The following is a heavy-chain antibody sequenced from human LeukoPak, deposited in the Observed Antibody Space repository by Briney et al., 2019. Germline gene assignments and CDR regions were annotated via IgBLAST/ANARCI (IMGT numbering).Heavy chain of an antibody. V-gene: IGHV1-8*01. Sequence: ASVKVPSTASGYTFTSYDINWVRQATGQGLEWMGWMNPNSGNTGYAQKFQGRVTMTRNTSISTAYMELSSLRSEDTAVYYCARGIVRITIFGVVINWFDPWGQGTLVTVSS. CDR1: GYTFTSYD. CDR3: ARGIVRITIFGVVINWFDP. J-gene: IGHJ5*02. CDR2: MNPNSGNT. D-gene: IGHD3-3*01.